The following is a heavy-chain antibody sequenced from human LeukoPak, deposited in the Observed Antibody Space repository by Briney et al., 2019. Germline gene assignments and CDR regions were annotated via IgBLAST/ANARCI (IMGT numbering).Heavy chain of an antibody. D-gene: IGHD3-10*01. CDR3: ASQASITMVRGAYYYYYYYMDV. Sequence: GGSLRLSCAASGFTFSSYWMSWVRQAPGKGLEWVANIKQDGSEKYYVDSVKGRFTISRDNAKNSLYLQMNSLRAEDTAVYYCASQASITMVRGAYYYYYYYMDVWGKGTTVTISS. CDR2: IKQDGSEK. J-gene: IGHJ6*03. CDR1: GFTFSSYW. V-gene: IGHV3-7*01.